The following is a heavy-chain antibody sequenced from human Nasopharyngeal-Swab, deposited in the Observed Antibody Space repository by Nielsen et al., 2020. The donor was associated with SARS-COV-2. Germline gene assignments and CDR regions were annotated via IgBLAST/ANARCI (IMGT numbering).Heavy chain of an antibody. CDR1: GFTFSSYG. V-gene: IGHV3-30*18. D-gene: IGHD3-3*01. Sequence: GGSLRLSCAASGFTFSSYGMPWVRQAPGKGLEWVAVISYDGSNKYYADSVKGRFTISRDNSKNTLYLQMNSLRAEDTAVYYCAKDRHRYDFWSGYPNWGQGTMVTVSS. CDR2: ISYDGSNK. CDR3: AKDRHRYDFWSGYPN. J-gene: IGHJ3*01.